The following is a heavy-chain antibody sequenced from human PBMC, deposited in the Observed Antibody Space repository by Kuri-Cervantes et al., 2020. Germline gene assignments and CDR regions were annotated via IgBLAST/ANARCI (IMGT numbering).Heavy chain of an antibody. V-gene: IGHV4-34*01. CDR2: INHSGST. D-gene: IGHD1-14*01. J-gene: IGHJ3*02. Sequence: LSLTCAVYGGSFSGYYWSWIRQPPGKGLEWIGEINHSGSTNYNPSLKSRVTISVDTSKNQFSLKLSSVTAADTAVYYCARAIPGPYAFDIWGQGTMITVSS. CDR1: GGSFSGYY. CDR3: ARAIPGPYAFDI.